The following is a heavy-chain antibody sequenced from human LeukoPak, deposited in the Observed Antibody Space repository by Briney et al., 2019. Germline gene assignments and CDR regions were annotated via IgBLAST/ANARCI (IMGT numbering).Heavy chain of an antibody. D-gene: IGHD6-13*01. J-gene: IGHJ4*02. V-gene: IGHV3-30*18. CDR2: ISYYGSNK. Sequence: GGSLRLSCAASGFTFSSYGMHGVRQAPGKGLEWVAVISYYGSNKYYADSVKGRFTISRDNSKNTLYLQMNSLRAQDTAVYYCANGYSSSWYPDYWGQGTLVTVSS. CDR3: ANGYSSSWYPDY. CDR1: GFTFSSYG.